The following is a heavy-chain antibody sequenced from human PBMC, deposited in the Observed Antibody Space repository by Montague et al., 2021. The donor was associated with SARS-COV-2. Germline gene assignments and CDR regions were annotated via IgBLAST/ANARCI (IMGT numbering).Heavy chain of an antibody. CDR1: GGSLSGHY. CDR2: INHSGST. CDR3: ARGRRRYNWRDETSYYYGMDV. D-gene: IGHD1-20*01. Sequence: SETLSLTCAVYGGSLSGHYWSWIRQPPGKGLEWIGEINHSGSTNYNPSLKSRVTISLDTSKNQFSLKLSSVTAADTAVYYCARGRRRYNWRDETSYYYGMDVWGQETTVTVSS. V-gene: IGHV4-34*01. J-gene: IGHJ6*02.